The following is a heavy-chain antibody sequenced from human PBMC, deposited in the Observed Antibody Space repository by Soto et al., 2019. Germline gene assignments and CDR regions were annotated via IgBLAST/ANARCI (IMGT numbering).Heavy chain of an antibody. Sequence: EVQLLESGGGLVQPGGSLRLSCAASGFTFSSYAMSWVRQAPGKGLEWVSAISGSGGSTYYADSVKGRFTISRDNSKNTLYLQMNSLRAEDTAVYYCAKKGYCSGGSCYWGYLCDYWGQGTLVTVSS. CDR2: ISGSGGST. V-gene: IGHV3-23*01. CDR3: AKKGYCSGGSCYWGYLCDY. J-gene: IGHJ4*02. D-gene: IGHD2-15*01. CDR1: GFTFSSYA.